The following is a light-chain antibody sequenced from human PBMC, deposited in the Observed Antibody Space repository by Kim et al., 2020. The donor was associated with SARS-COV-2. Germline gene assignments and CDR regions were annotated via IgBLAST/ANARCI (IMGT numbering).Light chain of an antibody. CDR3: QQYNNWIT. CDR2: GAS. V-gene: IGKV3-15*01. CDR1: QSVSSK. Sequence: EIVMTQSPATLSVSPGERATLSCRASQSVSSKLAWYQQKPGQAPRLLIHGASTRATGIPARFSGSGSGTEFTLTISSLQSEDFAVYYCQQYNNWITFGQGTRLEIK. J-gene: IGKJ5*01.